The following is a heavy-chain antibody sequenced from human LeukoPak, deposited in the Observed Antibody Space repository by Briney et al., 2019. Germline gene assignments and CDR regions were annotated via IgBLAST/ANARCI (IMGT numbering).Heavy chain of an antibody. CDR3: VRRASYYDGLDY. CDR2: IYPGDSDT. D-gene: IGHD3-22*01. V-gene: IGHV5-51*01. CDR1: GYSFTSYW. Sequence: GESLKISCKGSGYSFTSYWIGWVRQMPGKGLEWMGIIYPGDSDTRYSPFFQGQVSISADKSISTAYLQWSSLKTSDTAMYYCVRRASYYDGLDYWGQGTLVTVSS. J-gene: IGHJ4*02.